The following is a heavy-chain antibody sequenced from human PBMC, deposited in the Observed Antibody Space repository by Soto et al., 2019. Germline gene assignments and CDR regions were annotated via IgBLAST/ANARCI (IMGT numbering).Heavy chain of an antibody. CDR1: GDSVSSNSAA. CDR2: TFYRSKWYN. CDR3: AKDTYYYSSSGYYVFDS. J-gene: IGHJ4*02. V-gene: IGHV6-1*01. D-gene: IGHD3-22*01. Sequence: PSQTLSLTCAISGDSVSSNSAAWSWIRQSPSRGLEWLGRTFYRSKWYNDYAVSVKGRITINPDTSKNLFSLQLNSVTPEDTAVYYCAKDTYYYSSSGYYVFDSWGQGTLVTVS.